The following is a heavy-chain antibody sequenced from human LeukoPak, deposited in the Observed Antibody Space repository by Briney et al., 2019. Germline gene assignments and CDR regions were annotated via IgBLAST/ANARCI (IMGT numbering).Heavy chain of an antibody. J-gene: IGHJ5*02. Sequence: SETLSLTCTVSGYSISSGYYWGWIRQPPGKGLEWIATIYYTGRTYYNPSLRSRVTISVDTSKNQFSLKLNSMTAADTAVYYCATVYNWNDGVSWGQGTLVTVSS. CDR2: IYYTGRT. V-gene: IGHV4-38-2*02. CDR3: ATVYNWNDGVS. D-gene: IGHD1-20*01. CDR1: GYSISSGYY.